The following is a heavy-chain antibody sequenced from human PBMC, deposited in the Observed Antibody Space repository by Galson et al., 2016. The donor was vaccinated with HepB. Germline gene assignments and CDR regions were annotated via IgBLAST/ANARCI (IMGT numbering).Heavy chain of an antibody. CDR3: ARDVPLGESPIDY. V-gene: IGHV3-23*01. D-gene: IGHD2-21*01. J-gene: IGHJ4*02. Sequence: SLRLSCAASGFIFSNYAMSWVRQAPGKGLEWVSSISVSGATTYYADSVKGRFTIYRDTSKNTLYLQMNSLRGEDTAVYYCARDVPLGESPIDYWGQGTLVTVSS. CDR2: ISVSGATT. CDR1: GFIFSNYA.